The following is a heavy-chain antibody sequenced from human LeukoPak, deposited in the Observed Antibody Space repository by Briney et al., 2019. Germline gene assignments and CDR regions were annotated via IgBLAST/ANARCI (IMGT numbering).Heavy chain of an antibody. V-gene: IGHV1-18*01. J-gene: IGHJ3*01. CDR1: GYTFSNYG. CDR2: ISPYNGNT. Sequence: ASVKVSCKASGYTFSNYGISWVRQAPGQGLEWMGWISPYNGNTKYKQKFQGRVTMTTDTSTSTAYKELRSLRSDDTAVYYCARELASNIRSFDVWGQGTRVTVSS. CDR3: ARELASNIRSFDV. D-gene: IGHD2/OR15-2a*01.